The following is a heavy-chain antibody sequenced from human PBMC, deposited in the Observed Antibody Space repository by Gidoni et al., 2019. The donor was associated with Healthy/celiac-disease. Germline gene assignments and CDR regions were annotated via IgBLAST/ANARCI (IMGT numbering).Heavy chain of an antibody. CDR2: ISGSGGST. CDR3: ASPLLGSGSEDAFDI. J-gene: IGHJ3*02. CDR1: GFPFSSYA. Sequence: EVQLLESGGGLVQPGGSLRLSCAASGFPFSSYAMSWVRQAPGKGREWVTAISGSGGSTYYADSVKGRFTISRDNSKNTLYLQMNSLRAEDTAVYYCASPLLGSGSEDAFDIWGQGTMVTVSS. V-gene: IGHV3-23*01. D-gene: IGHD3-10*01.